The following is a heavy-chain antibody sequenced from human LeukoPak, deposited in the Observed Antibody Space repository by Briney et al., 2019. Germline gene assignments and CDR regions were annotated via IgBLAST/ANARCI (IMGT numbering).Heavy chain of an antibody. CDR2: MNPNSGNT. CDR1: GYTFTSYD. Sequence: ASVKVSCKASGYTFTSYDINWVRQATGQGLEWMGGMNPNSGNTGYAQKFQGRVTMTRNTPISTAYMELSRLRSGDAAVYYCARCTPDYDYVWGSYRYPTGMDVWGQGTTVTVSS. J-gene: IGHJ6*02. D-gene: IGHD3-16*02. CDR3: ARCTPDYDYVWGSYRYPTGMDV. V-gene: IGHV1-8*01.